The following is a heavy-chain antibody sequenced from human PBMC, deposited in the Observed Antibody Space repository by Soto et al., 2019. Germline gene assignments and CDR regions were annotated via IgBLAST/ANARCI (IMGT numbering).Heavy chain of an antibody. CDR3: ASRSVVPAAIGWDDAFDI. CDR1: GGSISSRRYY. Sequence: SETLSLTCTVSGGSISSRRYYWGWIRQPPGKGLEWIGSIYYSGGTYYNPSLKSRVTISVDTSKNQFSLKLSSVTAADTAVYYCASRSVVPAAIGWDDAFDIWGQGTMVTVSS. V-gene: IGHV4-39*01. D-gene: IGHD2-2*01. J-gene: IGHJ3*02. CDR2: IYYSGGT.